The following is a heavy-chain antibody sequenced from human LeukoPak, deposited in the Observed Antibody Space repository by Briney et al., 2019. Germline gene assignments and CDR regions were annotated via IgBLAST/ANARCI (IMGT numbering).Heavy chain of an antibody. D-gene: IGHD3-3*01. CDR3: AKGEVIIGYFDY. V-gene: IGHV3-30-3*01. CDR1: GFTLSSFT. J-gene: IGHJ4*02. Sequence: GRSLRLSCAASGFTLSSFTMHWVRHNPGKGLEWVAVISYDESQKWYADSVKGRFTISRDNSKNTLYLQMNSLRAEDTAVYYCAKGEVIIGYFDYWGQGTLVTVSS. CDR2: ISYDESQK.